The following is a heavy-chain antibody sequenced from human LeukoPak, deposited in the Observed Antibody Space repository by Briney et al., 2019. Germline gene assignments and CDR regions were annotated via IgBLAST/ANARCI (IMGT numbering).Heavy chain of an antibody. Sequence: ASVKVSFKASGYTFTSYGISWVRQAPGQGLEWMEWISAYNGNTNYAQKLQGRVTMTTDTSTSTAYMELRSLRSDDTAVYYCARRAPYCSSTSCYTPEVVGLDPWGQGTLVTVSS. CDR1: GYTFTSYG. CDR3: ARRAPYCSSTSCYTPEVVGLDP. V-gene: IGHV1-18*01. J-gene: IGHJ5*02. CDR2: ISAYNGNT. D-gene: IGHD2-2*02.